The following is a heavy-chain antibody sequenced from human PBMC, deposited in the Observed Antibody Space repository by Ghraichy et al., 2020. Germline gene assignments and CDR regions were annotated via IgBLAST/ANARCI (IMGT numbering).Heavy chain of an antibody. CDR3: AADTRFVSYYYYGMDV. D-gene: IGHD2-21*01. Sequence: SVKVSCKASGFTFTSSTVQWVRQARGQRLEWIGWIVVGSGNTNYAQKFQESVTITRDVSTSTAYMEVRRLRSEDTAVYYCAADTRFVSYYYYGMDVWGQGTTVTVSS. V-gene: IGHV1-58*01. J-gene: IGHJ6*02. CDR1: GFTFTSST. CDR2: IVVGSGNT.